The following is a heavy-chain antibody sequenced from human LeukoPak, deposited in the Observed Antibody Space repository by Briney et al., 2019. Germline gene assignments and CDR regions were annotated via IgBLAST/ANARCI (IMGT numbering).Heavy chain of an antibody. J-gene: IGHJ3*02. CDR3: AREMMEMDQMIFGVVIHAFDI. CDR1: GYTFTSYY. V-gene: IGHV1-46*01. D-gene: IGHD3-3*01. Sequence: RGASVKVSCKASGYTFTSYYMHWVRQAPGQGLEWMGIINPSGGSTSYAQKFQGRVTMTRDTSTSTVYMELSSLRSEDTAVYYCAREMMEMDQMIFGVVIHAFDIWGQGTMVTVSS. CDR2: INPSGGST.